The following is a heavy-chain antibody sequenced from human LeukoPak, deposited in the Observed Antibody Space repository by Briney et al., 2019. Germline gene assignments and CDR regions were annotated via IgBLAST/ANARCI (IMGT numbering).Heavy chain of an antibody. CDR2: IKQDGSEK. V-gene: IGHV3-7*01. CDR3: ARDHYGHYSTGNWFDP. Sequence: GGSLRLSCAGSEITFSTYWMSWVHQAPGKGLEWVANIKQDGSEKYYVDSVKGRFTISRDNAKNSLYLQMDSLRVEDTAVYYCARDHYGHYSTGNWFDPWGQGTLVTVSS. CDR1: EITFSTYW. J-gene: IGHJ5*02. D-gene: IGHD4-17*01.